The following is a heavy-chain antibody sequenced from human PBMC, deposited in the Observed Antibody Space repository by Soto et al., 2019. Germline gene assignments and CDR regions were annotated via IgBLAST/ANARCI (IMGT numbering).Heavy chain of an antibody. CDR2: FDPEDGET. CDR3: ATGMVEYSSSSVYYGMDV. CDR1: VYTLTELS. V-gene: IGHV1-24*01. Sequence: ASVKVSCKVSVYTLTELSMHCVRQAPGQGLEWMGGFDPEDGETIYAQKFQGRVTMTEDTSTDTAYMELSSLRSEDTAVYYCATGMVEYSSSSVYYGMDVWGQGTTVTVSS. J-gene: IGHJ6*02. D-gene: IGHD6-6*01.